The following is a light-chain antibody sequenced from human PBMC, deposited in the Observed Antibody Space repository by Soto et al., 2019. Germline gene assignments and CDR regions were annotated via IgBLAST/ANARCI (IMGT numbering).Light chain of an antibody. V-gene: IGKV3-20*01. CDR2: DTS. Sequence: EIVLTQSPGTLSLSPGERATLSCRARQTLGTKYLAWYQQKPGQAPSLLIYDTSNRATGVPDRFSCSGSGTDFTLTISRLEPEDFAVYYCHHYGTSPPNTFGQGTKLEIK. J-gene: IGKJ2*01. CDR1: QTLGTKY. CDR3: HHYGTSPPNT.